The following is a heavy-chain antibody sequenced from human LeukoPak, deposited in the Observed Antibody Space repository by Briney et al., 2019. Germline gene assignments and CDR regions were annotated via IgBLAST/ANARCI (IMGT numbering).Heavy chain of an antibody. V-gene: IGHV4-4*07. CDR3: ARVGYPSRTGRYYYYMDV. CDR2: IYTSGST. D-gene: IGHD2-2*03. CDR1: GGSISGYY. J-gene: IGHJ6*03. Sequence: SETLSLTCTVSGGSISGYYWSWIRQPAGKGLEWIGRIYTSGSTNYNPSLKSRVTISVDTSKNQFSLKLSSVTAADTAVYYCARVGYPSRTGRYYYYMDVWGKGTTVTVSS.